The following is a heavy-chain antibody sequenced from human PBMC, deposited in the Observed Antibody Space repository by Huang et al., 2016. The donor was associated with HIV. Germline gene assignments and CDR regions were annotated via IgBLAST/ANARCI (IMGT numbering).Heavy chain of an antibody. J-gene: IGHJ4*02. D-gene: IGHD1-26*01. V-gene: IGHV1-69*01. CDR1: GGTFSSYV. CDR2: ITPIFDKT. Sequence: QVQLVQSGAEVKKPGSSVKVSCKASGGTFSSYVISWVRQAPGQGLEGMGGITPIFDKTNDAQKFQGRVTIIADEATRTAYMEMSSLRPEDTATYYCATGPRGSGSFNWGQGTLVIVSS. CDR3: ATGPRGSGSFN.